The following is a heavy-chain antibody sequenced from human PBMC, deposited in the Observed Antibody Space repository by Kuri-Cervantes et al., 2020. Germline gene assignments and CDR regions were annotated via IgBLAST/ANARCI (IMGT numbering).Heavy chain of an antibody. V-gene: IGHV3-74*01. CDR3: ARATGAGSYAQADY. CDR1: GFTFSSYW. CDR2: INSDGSST. D-gene: IGHD3-10*01. J-gene: IGHJ4*02. Sequence: GGSLRLSCAASGFTFSSYWMHWVRQAPGKGLVWVSRINSDGSSTSYADSVKGRFTISRDNAKNSLYLQMNSLRAEDTAVYYCARATGAGSYAQADYWGQGTLVTVSS.